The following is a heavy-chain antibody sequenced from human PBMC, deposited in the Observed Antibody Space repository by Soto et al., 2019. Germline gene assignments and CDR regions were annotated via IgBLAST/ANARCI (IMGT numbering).Heavy chain of an antibody. CDR1: GGSISSSNW. J-gene: IGHJ6*02. Sequence: SETLSLTCAVSGGSISSSNWWSWVRQPPGKGLEWIGEIYHSGSTNYNPSLKSRVTISVDKSKDQFSLKLSSVTAADTAVYYCAGDRLITIFGVVIKFYGMDVWAQGTTVTVS. CDR2: IYHSGST. V-gene: IGHV4-4*02. D-gene: IGHD3-3*01. CDR3: AGDRLITIFGVVIKFYGMDV.